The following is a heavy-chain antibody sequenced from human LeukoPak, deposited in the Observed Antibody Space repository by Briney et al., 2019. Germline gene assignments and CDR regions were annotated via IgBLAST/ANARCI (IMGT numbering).Heavy chain of an antibody. Sequence: NSSETLSLTCTVSGGSISSYYWSWIRQPPGKGLEWIGYIYYSGSTNYNPSLKSRVTISVDTSKNQFSLKLSSVTAADTAVYYCXRGXXXCSXTSCHRASWFDPWGQGTLVTVSS. V-gene: IGHV4-59*12. CDR3: XRGXXXCSXTSCHRASWFDP. J-gene: IGHJ5*02. CDR2: IYYSGST. CDR1: GGSISSYY. D-gene: IGHD2-2*01.